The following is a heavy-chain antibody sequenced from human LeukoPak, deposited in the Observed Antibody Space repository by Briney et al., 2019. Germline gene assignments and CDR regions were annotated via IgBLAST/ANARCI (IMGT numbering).Heavy chain of an antibody. Sequence: GGSLRLSCAASGFTFDDYGMSWVRQAPGKGLEWVSGINWNGGSTGYADSVKGRFTISRDNAKDSLYLQMNSLRAEDTALYYCARDYDSSGYSDAFDIWGQGTMVTVSS. V-gene: IGHV3-20*04. D-gene: IGHD3-22*01. J-gene: IGHJ3*02. CDR3: ARDYDSSGYSDAFDI. CDR2: INWNGGST. CDR1: GFTFDDYG.